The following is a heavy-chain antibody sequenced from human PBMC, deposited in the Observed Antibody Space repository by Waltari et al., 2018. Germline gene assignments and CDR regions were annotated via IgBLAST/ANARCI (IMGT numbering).Heavy chain of an antibody. CDR1: GYTFTSYG. CDR2: ISAYNGNT. Sequence: QVQLVQPGAEVKKPGASVTVSCTAAGYTFTSYGISWVRHAPGQGLEWMGWISAYNGNTNYAQKLQGRVTMTTDTSTSTAYMELRSLRSDDTAVYYCARDPGGGFWSGYYLIDYWGQGTLVTVSS. D-gene: IGHD3-3*01. CDR3: ARDPGGGFWSGYYLIDY. V-gene: IGHV1-18*01. J-gene: IGHJ4*02.